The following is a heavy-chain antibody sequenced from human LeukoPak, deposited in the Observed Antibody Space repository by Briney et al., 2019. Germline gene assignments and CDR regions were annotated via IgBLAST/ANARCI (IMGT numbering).Heavy chain of an antibody. CDR2: INPSGGST. J-gene: IGHJ4*02. D-gene: IGHD3-3*01. V-gene: IGHV1-46*01. CDR3: ARDGVLYYDFWSGYPGYFDY. CDR1: GGTFTSYY. Sequence: ASVKVSCKASGGTFTSYYMHWVRQAPGQGLEWMGIINPSGGSTSYAQKFQGRVTMTRDTSTSTVYMELSSLRSEDTAVYYCARDGVLYYDFWSGYPGYFDYWGQGTLVTVSS.